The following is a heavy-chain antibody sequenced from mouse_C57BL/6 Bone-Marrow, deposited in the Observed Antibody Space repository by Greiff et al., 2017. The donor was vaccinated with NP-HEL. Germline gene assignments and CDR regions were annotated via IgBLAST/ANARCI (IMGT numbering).Heavy chain of an antibody. CDR2: IYPSDSET. CDR1: GYTFTSYW. J-gene: IGHJ2*01. Sequence: QVQLKQPGAELVRPGSSVKLSCKASGYTFTSYWMDWVKQRPGQGLEWIGNIYPSDSETHYNQKFKDKATLTVDKSSSTAYMQLSSLTSEDSAVYYCARSGRVTTLYYFDYWGQGTTLTVSS. D-gene: IGHD2-2*01. V-gene: IGHV1-61*01. CDR3: ARSGRVTTLYYFDY.